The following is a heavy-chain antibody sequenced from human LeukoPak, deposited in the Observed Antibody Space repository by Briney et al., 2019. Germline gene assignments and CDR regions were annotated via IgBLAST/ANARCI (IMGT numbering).Heavy chain of an antibody. CDR1: GFTFSSYS. J-gene: IGHJ4*02. Sequence: PGGSLRLSCAASGFTFSSYSMNWVRQAPGKGLEWVSSISSSSYIYYSDSVKGRFTISRDNAKNSLYLQMNSLRAEDTAVYYCARDRRGYSGYDPMYYFDYWGQGTLVTVSS. CDR3: ARDRRGYSGYDPMYYFDY. V-gene: IGHV3-21*01. CDR2: ISSSSYI. D-gene: IGHD5-12*01.